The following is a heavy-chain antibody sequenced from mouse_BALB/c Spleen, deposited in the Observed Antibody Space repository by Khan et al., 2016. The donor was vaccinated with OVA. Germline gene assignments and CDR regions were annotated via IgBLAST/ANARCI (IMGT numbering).Heavy chain of an antibody. CDR1: GFTFSSFA. CDR3: ARSLVDYYAMDY. D-gene: IGHD2-2*01. CDR2: ISTGGHYP. J-gene: IGHJ4*01. V-gene: IGHV5-9-3*01. Sequence: EVELVESGGGVVKPGGSLKLSCSASGFTFSSFAMSWVRQTPEKRLEWVATISTGGHYPFYPDSVKGRFTISSDNARNTLYLQMSSLRSESTAMYYCARSLVDYYAMDYWGQGTSVTVSS.